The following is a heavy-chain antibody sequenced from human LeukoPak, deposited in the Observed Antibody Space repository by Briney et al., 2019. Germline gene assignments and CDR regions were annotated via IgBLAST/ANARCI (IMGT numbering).Heavy chain of an antibody. CDR2: ISWNSGSI. J-gene: IGHJ4*02. CDR1: GFTFDDYA. CDR3: AKDIGADYVWGSYHDY. V-gene: IGHV3-9*01. D-gene: IGHD3-16*01. Sequence: QPGRSLRLSCAASGFTFDDYAMHWVRQAPGKGLEWVSGISWNSGSIGYADSVKGRFAISRDNAKNSLYLQMNSLRAEDAALYYCAKDIGADYVWGSYHDYWGQGTLVTVSS.